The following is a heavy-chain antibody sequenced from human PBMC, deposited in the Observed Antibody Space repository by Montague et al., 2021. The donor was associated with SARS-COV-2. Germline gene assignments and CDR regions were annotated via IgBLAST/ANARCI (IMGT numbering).Heavy chain of an antibody. CDR2: LFYSGSS. CDR3: ARPGRGYSYGLDAFEV. D-gene: IGHD5-18*01. Sequence: SETLSLTCTVAGGSISSSNYYWSWIRQPPGKGLEWIGSLFYSGSSFYNPSLKSRVTIPVDTSKNQFSLRLSSVTAADTAVYYCARPGRGYSYGLDAFEVWGQGTMVTVSS. V-gene: IGHV4-39*01. CDR1: GGSISSSNYY. J-gene: IGHJ3*01.